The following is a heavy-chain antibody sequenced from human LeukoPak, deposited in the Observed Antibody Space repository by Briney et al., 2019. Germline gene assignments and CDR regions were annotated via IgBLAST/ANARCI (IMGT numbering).Heavy chain of an antibody. CDR1: GFTFSTYE. V-gene: IGHV3-48*03. CDR2: ISTSGSSI. Sequence: GGSLRLSCAASGFTFSTYEINWVRQAPGKGLEWLSHISTSGSSIHYADSVKGRFTISRDNAKNSLYLQMNSLRAEDTAIYYCTKESLSRAFEIWGQGTMVTVSS. CDR3: TKESLSRAFEI. J-gene: IGHJ3*02.